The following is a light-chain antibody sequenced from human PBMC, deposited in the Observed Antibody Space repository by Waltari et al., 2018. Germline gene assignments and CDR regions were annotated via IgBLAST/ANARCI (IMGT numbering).Light chain of an antibody. V-gene: IGKV1-9*01. CDR2: AAS. CDR1: LGINTF. J-gene: IGKJ3*01. Sequence: DIQLTQSPSFLSASIGDRVNNTCRSSLGINTFLVWYQQKPGKAPKLQIYAASPLENGVPTRFSGRGIRTHFNPTNRSLPPEDFVTYYWQALNDFPFTFGPGTKVDIK. CDR3: QALNDFPFT.